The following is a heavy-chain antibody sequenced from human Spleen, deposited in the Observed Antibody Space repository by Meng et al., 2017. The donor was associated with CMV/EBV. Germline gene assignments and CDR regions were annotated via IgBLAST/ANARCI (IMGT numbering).Heavy chain of an antibody. Sequence: ISSGSDYWGWVRQPPGEGLEWIGSFPYSGSTFYNPSLESRVSISADASKNQFFLKLTSVTAADTAVYYCARVGPCTRSNCFKYNWFDPWGQGTLVTVSS. CDR3: ARVGPCTRSNCFKYNWFDP. V-gene: IGHV4-39*07. CDR2: FPYSGST. J-gene: IGHJ5*02. CDR1: ISSGSDY. D-gene: IGHD2-8*01.